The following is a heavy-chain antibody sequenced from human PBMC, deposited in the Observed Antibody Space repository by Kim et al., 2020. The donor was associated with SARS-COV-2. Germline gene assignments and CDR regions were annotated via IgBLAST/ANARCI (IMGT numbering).Heavy chain of an antibody. CDR1: GFTFSSYG. CDR2: IWYDGSNK. J-gene: IGHJ6*02. V-gene: IGHV3-33*06. CDR3: AKGALSRNYGMDV. Sequence: GGSLRLSCAASGFTFSSYGMHWVRQAPGKGLEWVAVIWYDGSNKYYADSVKGRFTISRDNSKNTLYLQMNSLRAEDTAVYYCAKGALSRNYGMDVWGQVTTVTVSS.